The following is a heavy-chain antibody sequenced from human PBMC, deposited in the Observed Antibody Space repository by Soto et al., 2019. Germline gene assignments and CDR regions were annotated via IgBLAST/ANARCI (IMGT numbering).Heavy chain of an antibody. CDR1: GGSISSSTYY. Sequence: SEPVSLTCXVSGGSISSSTYYWVWIRQPPGRGLEWIGNIYYSGSTYYNPSLKSRVTISVDTSKNQFSLKLSSVTAADTAVYYCARLRGITGYSRAWYNFDYWGQGTLVTVSS. V-gene: IGHV4-39*01. CDR3: ARLRGITGYSRAWYNFDY. CDR2: IYYSGST. J-gene: IGHJ4*02. D-gene: IGHD6-19*01.